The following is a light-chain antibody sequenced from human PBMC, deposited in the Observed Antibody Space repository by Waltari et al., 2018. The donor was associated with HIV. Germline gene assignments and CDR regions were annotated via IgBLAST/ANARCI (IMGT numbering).Light chain of an antibody. CDR1: QSVSSN. V-gene: IGKV3-15*01. Sequence: EIVMTQSPATLSVSPGERATLSCSASQSVSSNLAWYQQKPGQAPRLLIYGASTRATGIPARFSCSGSGTYFTLTISSLQSEDFAVYYCQQYNNWPPWTFGQGTKVEIK. CDR3: QQYNNWPPWT. CDR2: GAS. J-gene: IGKJ1*01.